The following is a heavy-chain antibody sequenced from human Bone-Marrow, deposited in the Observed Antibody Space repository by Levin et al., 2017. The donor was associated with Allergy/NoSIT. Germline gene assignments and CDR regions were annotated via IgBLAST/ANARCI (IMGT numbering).Heavy chain of an antibody. J-gene: IGHJ4*02. Sequence: GGSLRLSCAASGFTFSSYWMSWVRQAPGKGLEWVANIKQVGSEKYYVDSVKGRFTIPRDNAKNSLYLQMNSLRAEDTAVYYCARDKGVGYGSGSFGGGYFDYWGQGTLVTVSS. CDR1: GFTFSSYW. D-gene: IGHD3-10*01. CDR2: IKQVGSEK. CDR3: ARDKGVGYGSGSFGGGYFDY. V-gene: IGHV3-7*04.